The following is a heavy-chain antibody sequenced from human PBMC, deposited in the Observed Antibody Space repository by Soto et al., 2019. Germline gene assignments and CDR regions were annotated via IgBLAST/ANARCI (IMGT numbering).Heavy chain of an antibody. V-gene: IGHV4-39*01. CDR2: IYYSGST. D-gene: IGHD3-10*01. Sequence: PSETLSLTCTVSGGSISSSSYYWGWIRQPPGKGLEWIGSIYYSGSTYYNPSLKSRVTISVDTSKNQFSLKLSSVTAADTAVYYCARRGSGRYSDYWGRGTLVT. CDR1: GGSISSSSYY. CDR3: ARRGSGRYSDY. J-gene: IGHJ4*02.